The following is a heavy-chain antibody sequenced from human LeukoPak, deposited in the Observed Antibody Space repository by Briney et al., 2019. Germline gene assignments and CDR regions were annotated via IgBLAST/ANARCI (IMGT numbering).Heavy chain of an antibody. D-gene: IGHD4-23*01. Sequence: GESLQISCHGSGYNFTTFWIGWVRQMPGKGLEWVGNIYPGDSDTRYSPSFQGQVTVSVDKSISTAYLQWSSLKASDTAIYYCARQDYGGFEYWGQGTLVTVSS. V-gene: IGHV5-51*01. J-gene: IGHJ4*02. CDR3: ARQDYGGFEY. CDR1: GYNFTTFW. CDR2: IYPGDSDT.